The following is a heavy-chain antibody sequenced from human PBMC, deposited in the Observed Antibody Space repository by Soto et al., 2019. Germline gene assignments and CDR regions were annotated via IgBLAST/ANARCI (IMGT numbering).Heavy chain of an antibody. D-gene: IGHD2-21*01. CDR1: GYTFTNYA. J-gene: IGHJ2*01. CDR2: ISACNGNT. V-gene: IGHV1-3*01. Sequence: QVQLVQSGAEVKKPGASVKVSCKASGYTFTNYAMAWVRQAPGQRLEWMGWISACNGNTKYSQKVQGRVTINRDTAAGTAYMELTRLRSADTYVYYCAAVDSIYSHFDLWGRGTLVTVSS. CDR3: AAVDSIYSHFDL.